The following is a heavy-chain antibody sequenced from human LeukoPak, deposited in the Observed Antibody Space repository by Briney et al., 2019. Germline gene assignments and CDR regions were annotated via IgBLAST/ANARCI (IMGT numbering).Heavy chain of an antibody. J-gene: IGHJ2*01. V-gene: IGHV1-46*01. CDR3: ARGVAVAGTKYFDL. Sequence: ASVTVSFKASGYTFTSYYMHWVRQAPGQGLEWMGIINPSGGSTSYAQKFQGRVTMTRDMSTNTVYMELSSLRSEDTAVYYCARGVAVAGTKYFDLWGRGTLVTVSS. D-gene: IGHD6-19*01. CDR1: GYTFTSYY. CDR2: INPSGGST.